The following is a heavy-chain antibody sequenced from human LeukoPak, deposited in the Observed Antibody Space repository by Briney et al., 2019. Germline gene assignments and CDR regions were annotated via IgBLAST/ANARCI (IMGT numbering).Heavy chain of an antibody. V-gene: IGHV4-39*01. J-gene: IGHJ4*02. Sequence: SETLSLTCAVSGASISGSGYYWGWIRQPPGKGLEWIGNIYSSGSTNYNPSLKSRVTISEDTSKNQFSLKMTSVTAADTAVYYCARLVVSFYVTNNFWVYFDYWGQGTLVTISS. CDR3: ARLVVSFYVTNNFWVYFDY. D-gene: IGHD3-3*01. CDR1: GASISGSGYY. CDR2: IYSSGST.